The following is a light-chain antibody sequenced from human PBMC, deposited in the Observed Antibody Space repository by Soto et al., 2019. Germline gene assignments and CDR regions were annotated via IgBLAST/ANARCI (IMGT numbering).Light chain of an antibody. CDR2: GAS. Sequence: EIVLTQSPGTLSLSPGERATLSCRASQSVSSSYLAWYQQKPGQAPRLLIYGASSRATGIPDRFSGSGSGTDFTHYSRRLEPDDFAVYYWQQYGSSRRGYTFGRGTKLEIK. J-gene: IGKJ2*01. CDR1: QSVSSSY. CDR3: QQYGSSRRGYT. V-gene: IGKV3-20*01.